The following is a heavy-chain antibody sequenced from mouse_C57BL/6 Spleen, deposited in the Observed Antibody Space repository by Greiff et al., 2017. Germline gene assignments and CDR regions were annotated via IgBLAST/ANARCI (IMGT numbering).Heavy chain of an antibody. J-gene: IGHJ4*01. CDR2: IDPEDGET. Sequence: EVQLQQSGAELVKPGASVKLSCTASGFNIKDYYMHWVKQRNEQGLEWIGRIDPEDGETEYAPKFQGKATITADTSSNTVYLQLSSLTSEDTAVSYYASLDSDAMDYWGQGTSVTVSS. V-gene: IGHV14-2*01. CDR1: GFNIKDYY. D-gene: IGHD2-13*01. CDR3: ASLDSDAMDY.